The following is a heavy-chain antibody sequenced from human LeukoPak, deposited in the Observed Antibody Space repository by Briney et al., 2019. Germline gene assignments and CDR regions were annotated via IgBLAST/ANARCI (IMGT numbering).Heavy chain of an antibody. CDR3: ASGSYSLSLFDY. J-gene: IGHJ4*02. D-gene: IGHD1-26*01. V-gene: IGHV4-59*08. Sequence: PSETLSLTCTVSGDSISGYYWSWIRQPPGKGLEWIGYIYYSGSTNYNPSLKSRVTISVDTSKNQFSLKLSSVTAADTAVYYCASGSYSLSLFDYWGQGTLVTVSS. CDR2: IYYSGST. CDR1: GDSISGYY.